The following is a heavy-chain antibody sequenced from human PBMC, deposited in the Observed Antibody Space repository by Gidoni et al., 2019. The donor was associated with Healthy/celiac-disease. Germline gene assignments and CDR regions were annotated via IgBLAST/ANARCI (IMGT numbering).Heavy chain of an antibody. Sequence: EVQLVESGGGLVQPGGSLRLSCAASGFTFSSYWMHWVRQAPGKGLVWVSRINSDGSSTSYADSVKGRFTISRDNAKNTLYLQMNSLRAEDTAVYYCASEGYSYGWGNYWGQGTLVTVSS. CDR2: INSDGSST. CDR1: GFTFSSYW. J-gene: IGHJ4*02. D-gene: IGHD5-18*01. CDR3: ASEGYSYGWGNY. V-gene: IGHV3-74*01.